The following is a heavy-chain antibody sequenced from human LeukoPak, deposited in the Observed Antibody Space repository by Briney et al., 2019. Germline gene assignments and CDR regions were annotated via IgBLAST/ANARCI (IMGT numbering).Heavy chain of an antibody. CDR2: ISWNSGSI. CDR3: AKAYTVDYGGNPGGFDY. CDR1: GFTFDDYA. D-gene: IGHD4-23*01. V-gene: IGHV3-9*01. J-gene: IGHJ4*02. Sequence: PGRSLRLSCAASGFTFDDYAMHWVRQAPGKGLEWVSGISWNSGSIGYADSVKGRFTISRDNAKNSLYLQMNSLRAEDTALYYCAKAYTVDYGGNPGGFDYWGQGTLVTVSS.